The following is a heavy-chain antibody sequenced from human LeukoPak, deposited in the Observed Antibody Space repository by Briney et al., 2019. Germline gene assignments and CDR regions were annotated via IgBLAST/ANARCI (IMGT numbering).Heavy chain of an antibody. J-gene: IGHJ4*02. CDR1: GGSISSSTYY. CDR3: ARHSAMTTVTTPSLGY. V-gene: IGHV4-39*01. D-gene: IGHD4-17*01. Sequence: PSETLSLTRPVSGGSISSSTYYWGWVRQPPPGRGLEWILTIYYSGSTYYNPSLKSRVTISVDTSKNQFSLKLSSVTAADTAVYYCARHSAMTTVTTPSLGYWGQGSLVTVSS. CDR2: IYYSGST.